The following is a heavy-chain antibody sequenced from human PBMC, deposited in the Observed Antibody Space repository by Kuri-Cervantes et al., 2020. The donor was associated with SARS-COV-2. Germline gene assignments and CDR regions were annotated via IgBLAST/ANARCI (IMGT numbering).Heavy chain of an antibody. D-gene: IGHD1-26*01. CDR3: SEEGIVSPDIFDY. Sequence: GESLKISCAASGFTFSSYSMYWVRQAPGKGLEWVSSISSSSTIYYAAAVKDRFTITRKNYKNTLYLQMNSRRAEDKTVYYCSEEGIVSPDIFDYWGQGTLVTVSS. J-gene: IGHJ4*02. CDR1: GFTFSSYS. V-gene: IGHV3-21*04. CDR2: ISSSSTI.